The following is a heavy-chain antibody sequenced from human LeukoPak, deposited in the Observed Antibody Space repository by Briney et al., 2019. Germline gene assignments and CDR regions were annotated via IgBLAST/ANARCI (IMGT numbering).Heavy chain of an antibody. CDR3: AKLAKYFYGSETYYFFEH. D-gene: IGHD3-10*01. V-gene: IGHV3-7*01. Sequence: GGSLRLSCAASGFSFTTYWMGWVRQAPGKWLEWVANIKQDGTEKYYVDSVMGRFTISRDNAKNSLYLQMNSLRVEDTAMYYCAKLAKYFYGSETYYFFEHWGQGTPVTASS. CDR1: GFSFTTYW. CDR2: IKQDGTEK. J-gene: IGHJ4*02.